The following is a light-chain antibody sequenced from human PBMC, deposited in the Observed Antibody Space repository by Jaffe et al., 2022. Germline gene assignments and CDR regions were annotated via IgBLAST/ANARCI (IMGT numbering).Light chain of an antibody. Sequence: AIQLTQSPSSLSASVGDRVTITCRASQGISSALGWYQQKPGKAPKLLIYDASSLKSGVPSRFSGSGSGTDFTLTISSLQPEDFATYYCQQFNSYPLTFGQGTRLEIK. CDR2: DAS. CDR1: QGISSA. J-gene: IGKJ5*01. CDR3: QQFNSYPLT. V-gene: IGKV1-13*02.